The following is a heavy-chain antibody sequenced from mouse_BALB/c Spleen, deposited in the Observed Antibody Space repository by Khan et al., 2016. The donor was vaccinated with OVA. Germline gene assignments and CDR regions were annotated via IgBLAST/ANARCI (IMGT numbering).Heavy chain of an antibody. J-gene: IGHJ4*01. V-gene: IGHV2-6-1*01. Sequence: VQLQESGPGLVAPSQSLSITCTISGFSLTSYGIHWVRQPLGKGLEWRVVLWSDGSTTYNSTLKSRLSITKDNSKSQVFLKMYSSQTDDKAMYYCARQPYDNYYALNYWGQGTSVTVSS. D-gene: IGHD2-12*01. CDR1: GFSLTSYG. CDR3: ARQPYDNYYALNY. CDR2: LWSDGST.